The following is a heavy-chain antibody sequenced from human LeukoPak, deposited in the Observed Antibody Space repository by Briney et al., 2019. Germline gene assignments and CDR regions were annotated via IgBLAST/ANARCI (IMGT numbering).Heavy chain of an antibody. CDR1: GFTFSSYG. J-gene: IGHJ4*02. D-gene: IGHD3-16*02. V-gene: IGHV3-30*02. CDR3: ARDDYDYVWGSYRYTFDY. CDR2: IRYDGSNK. Sequence: GGSLRLSCAASGFTFSSYGMHWVRQAPGKGLEWVAFIRYDGSNKYYADSVKGRFTISRDTSKNSLYLQMNSLRAEDTAVYYCARDDYDYVWGSYRYTFDYWGQGTLVTVSS.